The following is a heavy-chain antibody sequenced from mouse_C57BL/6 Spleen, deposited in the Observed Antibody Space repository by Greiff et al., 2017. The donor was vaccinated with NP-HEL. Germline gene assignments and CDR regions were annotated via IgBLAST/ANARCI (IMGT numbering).Heavy chain of an antibody. Sequence: VQRVESGAELVRPGASVTLSCKASGYTFTDYEMHWVKQTPVHGLEWIGAIDPETGGTAYNQKFKGKAILTADKSSSTAYMELRSLTSEDSAVYYCTRKDYYGSYYYAMDYWGQGTSVTVSS. V-gene: IGHV1-15*01. D-gene: IGHD1-1*01. CDR3: TRKDYYGSYYYAMDY. CDR2: IDPETGGT. J-gene: IGHJ4*01. CDR1: GYTFTDYE.